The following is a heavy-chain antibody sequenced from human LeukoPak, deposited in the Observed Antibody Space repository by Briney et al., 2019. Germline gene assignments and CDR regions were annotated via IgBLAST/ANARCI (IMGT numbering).Heavy chain of an antibody. CDR1: GGSISSSSYY. Sequence: SETLSLTCTVSGGSISSSSYYWGWIRQPPGRGLEWIGSMYYSGSTYYNPSLKSRVTISGDTSKNQFSLKLSSVTAADTAVYYCARTAVDYYYMDVWGKGTTVTVSS. CDR2: MYYSGST. CDR3: ARTAVDYYYMDV. V-gene: IGHV4-39*07. D-gene: IGHD4-23*01. J-gene: IGHJ6*03.